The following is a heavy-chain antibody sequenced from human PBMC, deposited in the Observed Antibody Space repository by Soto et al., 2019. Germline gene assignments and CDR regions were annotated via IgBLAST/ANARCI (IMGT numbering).Heavy chain of an antibody. Sequence: QVQLVQSGAEVKKPGSSVKVSCKASGGTFSSYAISWVRQAPGQGLEWMGGIIPIFGTANYAQKFQGRVTITADESTRTADMELSSLRSEDTDVYYCARWRWHDYGDYVSPPYYYCGMDVWGQGTTVTVSS. D-gene: IGHD4-17*01. CDR3: ARWRWHDYGDYVSPPYYYCGMDV. CDR1: GGTFSSYA. J-gene: IGHJ6*02. CDR2: IIPIFGTA. V-gene: IGHV1-69*01.